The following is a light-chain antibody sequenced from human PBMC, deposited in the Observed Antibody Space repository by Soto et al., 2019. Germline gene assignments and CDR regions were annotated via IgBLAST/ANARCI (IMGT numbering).Light chain of an antibody. Sequence: QSALTQPASVSGSPGQSVTISCTGTSSDVGAYKYVSWYQQHPGKAPKLKIYEVSNRPSGVSNRFSGSKSGNTASLTISGLQADDEADYYCNSYAGDIIRFVFGTGTKVTVL. CDR3: NSYAGDIIRFV. CDR2: EVS. CDR1: SSDVGAYKY. V-gene: IGLV2-14*01. J-gene: IGLJ1*01.